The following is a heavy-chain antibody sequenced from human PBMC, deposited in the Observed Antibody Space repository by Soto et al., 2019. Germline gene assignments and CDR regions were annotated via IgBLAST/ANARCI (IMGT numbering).Heavy chain of an antibody. CDR3: ARGIGYCSSINWYSSRRLRFDS. J-gene: IGHJ4*02. Sequence: QVQLQQWGAGLLKPSETPSLTCAVYGGSFSGYYWTWIRQSPEKGLEWIGEVNHSGTTYYNPSLKTRVTIPVHTPKNQFSLRMRSVTAADTAVYYCARGIGYCSSINWYSSRRLRFDSWGQGTLVTVSS. CDR1: GGSFSGYY. V-gene: IGHV4-34*01. CDR2: VNHSGTT. D-gene: IGHD2-2*01.